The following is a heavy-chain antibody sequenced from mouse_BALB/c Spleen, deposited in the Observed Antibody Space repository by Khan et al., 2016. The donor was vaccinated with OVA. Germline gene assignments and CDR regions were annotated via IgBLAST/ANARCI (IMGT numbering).Heavy chain of an antibody. D-gene: IGHD1-2*01. Sequence: EVELVESGGGLVQPGGSRKLSCAASGFTFSDYGMAWVRQAPGKGPEWVAFISDLAYTIYYADTVKGRLTISRENAKNTLYLEMSSLRSEDTAIYYCARGGGTAPFAYWGLGTLVTVSA. CDR1: GFTFSDYG. CDR3: ARGGGTAPFAY. V-gene: IGHV5-15*02. J-gene: IGHJ3*01. CDR2: ISDLAYTI.